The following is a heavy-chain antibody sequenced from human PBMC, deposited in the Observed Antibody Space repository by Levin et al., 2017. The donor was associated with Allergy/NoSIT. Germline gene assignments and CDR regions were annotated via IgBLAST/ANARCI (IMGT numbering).Heavy chain of an antibody. Sequence: GGSLRLSCAASGFTFSVYGMHWVRQAPGKGLEWVAVISYNGSNKYYADSVKGRFTISRDNSKSTLYLQMNSLRAEDTAVYYCAKAKMVYGIGGAFDIWGQGTMVTVSS. J-gene: IGHJ3*02. CDR1: GFTFSVYG. CDR3: AKAKMVYGIGGAFDI. CDR2: ISYNGSNK. V-gene: IGHV3-30*18. D-gene: IGHD2-8*01.